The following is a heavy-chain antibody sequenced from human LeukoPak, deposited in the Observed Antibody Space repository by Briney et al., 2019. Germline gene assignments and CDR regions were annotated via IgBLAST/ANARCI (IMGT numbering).Heavy chain of an antibody. CDR2: IKQDGSEK. CDR1: GFTFSSYW. D-gene: IGHD4-23*01. Sequence: PGGSLRLSCAASGFTFSSYWMSWVRQAPGKGLEWVANIKQDGSEKYYVDSVKGRFTISRDNAKNSLYLQMNSLRAEDTAVYYCARDPDFGGNGRVGFQYWGQGTLVTVSS. J-gene: IGHJ4*02. CDR3: ARDPDFGGNGRVGFQY. V-gene: IGHV3-7*01.